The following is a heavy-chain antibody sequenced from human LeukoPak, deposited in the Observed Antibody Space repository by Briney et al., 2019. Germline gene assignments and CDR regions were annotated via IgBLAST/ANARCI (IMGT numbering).Heavy chain of an antibody. CDR3: ARDRGFGELSY. Sequence: SETLSLTCTVSGGSVSSGSYYWSWIRQPAGKGLEWIGRIYTSGSTNYNPSLKSRVTISVDTSKNQFSLKLSSVTAADTAVYYCARDRGFGELSYWGQGTLVTVSS. D-gene: IGHD3-10*01. J-gene: IGHJ4*02. CDR2: IYTSGST. V-gene: IGHV4-61*02. CDR1: GGSVSSGSYY.